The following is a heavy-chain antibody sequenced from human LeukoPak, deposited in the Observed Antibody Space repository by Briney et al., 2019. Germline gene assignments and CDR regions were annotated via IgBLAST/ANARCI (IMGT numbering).Heavy chain of an antibody. J-gene: IGHJ5*02. V-gene: IGHV4-34*01. Sequence: SETLSLTCAVYGGSFSGYYWSWIRQPPGKGLEWIGEINHSGSTNYNPSLKSRVTISVDTSKNQFSLKLSSVTAADTAVYYCARRNVLVNWFDPWGQGTLVTVSS. CDR3: ARRNVLVNWFDP. CDR1: GGSFSGYY. CDR2: INHSGST. D-gene: IGHD2-15*01.